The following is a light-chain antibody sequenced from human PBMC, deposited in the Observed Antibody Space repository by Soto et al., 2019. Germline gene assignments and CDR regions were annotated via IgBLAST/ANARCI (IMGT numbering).Light chain of an antibody. CDR3: QQRSSWPAT. V-gene: IGKV3D-20*02. CDR2: GAS. CDR1: QSISMY. J-gene: IGKJ3*01. Sequence: IVLTHSPGTLSLSPWERTTLSCRASQSISMYLAWYQQKPGQGPRLLIYGASSRATGTPDRFSGSGSGTDFTLTINRLEPEDFALYYCQQRSSWPATFGPGTKVDIK.